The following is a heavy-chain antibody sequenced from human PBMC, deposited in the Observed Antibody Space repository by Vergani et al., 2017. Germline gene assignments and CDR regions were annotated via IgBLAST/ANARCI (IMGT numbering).Heavy chain of an antibody. J-gene: IGHJ4*02. Sequence: EVQLVESGGGLVQPGGSLRLSCAASGFTFSSYWMSWVRQAPGKGLEWVANIKQDGSEKYYVDSVKGRFTISRDNAKNSLYLQMNSLRAEDTAVYYCAGVAGYSSSPANYWGQGTLVTVSS. CDR2: IKQDGSEK. CDR1: GFTFSSYW. D-gene: IGHD6-13*01. V-gene: IGHV3-7*01. CDR3: AGVAGYSSSPANY.